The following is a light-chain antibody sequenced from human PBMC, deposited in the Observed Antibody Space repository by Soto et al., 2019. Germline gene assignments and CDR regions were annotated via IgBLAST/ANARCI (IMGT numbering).Light chain of an antibody. Sequence: EILMTQSPGTLSMSPGERATLSCRASQSVGSYLAWYQQISGQAPRLLIYDASIRAIGAPARFSGSGSATEFTLTISSLQSEDFAYYYCQQYSDWPLYTFGQGTKVDIK. CDR2: DAS. V-gene: IGKV3-15*01. J-gene: IGKJ2*01. CDR3: QQYSDWPLYT. CDR1: QSVGSY.